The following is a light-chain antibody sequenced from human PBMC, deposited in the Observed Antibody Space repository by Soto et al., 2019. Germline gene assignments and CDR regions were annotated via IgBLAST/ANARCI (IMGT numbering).Light chain of an antibody. CDR3: QQYDSSPRT. Sequence: ENVLTQSPGTLSLSPGQRVTLSCRASHTISSSYLAWYQQKPGQAPRLLIYAIVDRATGVPDRFRGSGSGTDFTLTIARLEPEDFAVYFCQQYDSSPRTFGQGTNVEMK. CDR2: AIV. V-gene: IGKV3-20*01. J-gene: IGKJ1*01. CDR1: HTISSSY.